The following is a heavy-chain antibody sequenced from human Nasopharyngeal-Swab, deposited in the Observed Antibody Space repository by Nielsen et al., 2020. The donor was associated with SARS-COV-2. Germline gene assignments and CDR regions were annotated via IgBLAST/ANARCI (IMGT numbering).Heavy chain of an antibody. J-gene: IGHJ4*02. D-gene: IGHD1-1*01. CDR3: SRSETTTTGDQ. CDR1: GFTFNTYW. CDR2: ITSGAGI. V-gene: IGHV3-69-1*02. Sequence: GESLKISCAASGFTFNTYWMNWARQAPGKGLEWVLSITSGAGIYSSESARGRFTISRDNAQNTVYLQMNSLRVEDTAVYFCSRSETTTTGDQWGQGTLVTVSS.